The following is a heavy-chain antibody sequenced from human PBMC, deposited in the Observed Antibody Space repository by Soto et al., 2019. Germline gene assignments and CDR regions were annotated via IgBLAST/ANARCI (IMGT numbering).Heavy chain of an antibody. D-gene: IGHD6-6*01. CDR1: GGTCCGYD. CDR3: ALFLSFEELSNCSSGLDV. V-gene: IGHV4-34*08. CDR2: ITHSGST. Sequence: SQTMRLTCAVFGGTCCGYDWNRIRQSTRKGLEWIGEITHSGSTNYNPSLKSRVTISVEPSKNQFSLRLASVTSADTAVYYCALFLSFEELSNCSSGLDVRVNGTTDTVSS. J-gene: IGHJ6*01.